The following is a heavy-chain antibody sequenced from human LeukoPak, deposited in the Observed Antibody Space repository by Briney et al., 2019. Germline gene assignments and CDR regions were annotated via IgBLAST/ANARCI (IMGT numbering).Heavy chain of an antibody. D-gene: IGHD2-2*01. J-gene: IGHJ5*02. V-gene: IGHV3-21*01. CDR3: ARDRRGVGDLVPAAMSRGWFDP. CDR1: GFTFSSYS. Sequence: GGSLRLSCAASGFTFSSYSMNWVRQAPGKGLEWVSSISSSSSYIYYADSVKGRFTISRDNAKNSLYLQMNSLRAEDTAVYYCARDRRGVGDLVPAAMSRGWFDPWGQGTLVTVSS. CDR2: ISSSSSYI.